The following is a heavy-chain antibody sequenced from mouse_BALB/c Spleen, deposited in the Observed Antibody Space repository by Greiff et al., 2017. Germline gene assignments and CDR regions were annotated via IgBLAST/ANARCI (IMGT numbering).Heavy chain of an antibody. D-gene: IGHD2-4*01. CDR3: ARSGDYGSFDY. CDR2: ISSGSSTI. CDR1: GFTFSSFG. J-gene: IGHJ2*01. Sequence: DVKLVESGGGLVQPGGSRKLSCAASGFTFSSFGMHWVRQAPEKGLEWVAYISSGSSTIYYADTVKGRFTISRDNPKNTLFLQMTSLRSEDTAMYYCARSGDYGSFDYWGQGTTLTVSS. V-gene: IGHV5-17*02.